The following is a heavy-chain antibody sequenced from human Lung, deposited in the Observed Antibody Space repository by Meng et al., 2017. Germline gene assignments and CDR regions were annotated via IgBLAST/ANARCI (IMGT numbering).Heavy chain of an antibody. J-gene: IGHJ4*02. D-gene: IGHD4-11*01. Sequence: VQVIEWGDGLLKPSGTLSPPCVASGGSLMDNCGSWSRQPPGKGLEWIGEINNSGSTTYNPSLESRATISVDTSQNNLSLKLSSVTAADSAVYYCARGPTTMAHDLDYWGQGTLVTVSS. CDR2: INNSGST. CDR1: GGSLMDNC. CDR3: ARGPTTMAHDLDY. V-gene: IGHV4-34*01.